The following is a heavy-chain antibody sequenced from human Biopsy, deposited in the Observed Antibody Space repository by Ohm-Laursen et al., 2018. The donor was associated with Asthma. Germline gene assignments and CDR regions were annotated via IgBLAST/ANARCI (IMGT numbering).Heavy chain of an antibody. CDR2: LIPVLGTP. J-gene: IGHJ6*02. D-gene: IGHD2-21*01. Sequence: ESSVKVSCKASGDSFSNYAISWVRQAPGQGLEWMGGLIPVLGTPDHAQMFEGRVTITADESTSTAYMELSSLSSEDTAVYYCARDRMPTIIPDPYYYHGIDVWGQGTTVTVSS. CDR3: ARDRMPTIIPDPYYYHGIDV. V-gene: IGHV1-69*01. CDR1: GDSFSNYA.